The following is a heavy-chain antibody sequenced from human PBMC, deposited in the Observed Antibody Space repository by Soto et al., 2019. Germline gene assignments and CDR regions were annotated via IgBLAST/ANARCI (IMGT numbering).Heavy chain of an antibody. CDR2: INGDGRTT. V-gene: IGHV3-74*01. D-gene: IGHD4-17*01. Sequence: EVQLVESGGGVVPPGGSLRLSCEASGFPFSASWMHWVRQAPGKGLMWVSRINGDGRTTSYADSVKGRFTISRENAKNTLYLQMNSLRAEDTAVYYCARAAYGEYWFDPWGQGTLVTVSS. J-gene: IGHJ5*02. CDR1: GFPFSASW. CDR3: ARAAYGEYWFDP.